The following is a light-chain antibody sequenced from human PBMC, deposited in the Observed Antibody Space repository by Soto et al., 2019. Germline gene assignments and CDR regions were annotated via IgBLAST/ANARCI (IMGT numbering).Light chain of an antibody. CDR3: QQRSYWPPYT. CDR1: QSVSIY. J-gene: IGKJ2*01. Sequence: EIVLTQSPATLSLSPGERATLSCRTSQSVSIYLAWYQQKPGQAPRLLIYDASNRATGIPARFSGSGSGTDFTLTISSLEPEDFAVYYCQQRSYWPPYTFGQGTKLEI. V-gene: IGKV3-11*01. CDR2: DAS.